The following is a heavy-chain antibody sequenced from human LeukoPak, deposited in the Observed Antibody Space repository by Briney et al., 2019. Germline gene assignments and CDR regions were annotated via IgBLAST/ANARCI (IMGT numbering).Heavy chain of an antibody. CDR3: ARRTHGGFGEYWFDP. D-gene: IGHD3-10*01. Sequence: PSETLSLTCTVSGDSISSSSYYWGWIRQPPGKGLEWIGTIFYSGSTYYNPSLKSRVTLSVDTSKNQYSLKLSSVTAADTAVYYCARRTHGGFGEYWFDPWGQGTLVTVSS. J-gene: IGHJ5*02. CDR1: GDSISSSSYY. V-gene: IGHV4-39*01. CDR2: IFYSGST.